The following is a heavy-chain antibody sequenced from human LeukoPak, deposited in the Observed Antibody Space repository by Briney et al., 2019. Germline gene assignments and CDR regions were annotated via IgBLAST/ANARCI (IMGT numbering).Heavy chain of an antibody. CDR3: AGKRVEPYSSSWEIDY. CDR1: GGTFSSYA. V-gene: IGHV1-69*13. J-gene: IGHJ4*02. CDR2: IIPIFGTA. Sequence: ASVKVSCKASGGTFSSYAISWVRQAPGQGLEWMGGIIPIFGTANYAQKFQGRVTITADESTSTAYMELSSLRSEDTAVYYCAGKRVEPYSSSWEIDYWGQGTLVTVSS. D-gene: IGHD6-13*01.